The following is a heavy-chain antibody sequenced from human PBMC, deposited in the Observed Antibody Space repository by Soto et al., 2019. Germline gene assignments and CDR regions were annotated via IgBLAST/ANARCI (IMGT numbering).Heavy chain of an antibody. CDR2: IYYSGST. D-gene: IGHD3-3*01. J-gene: IGHJ4*02. Sequence: QVQLQESGPGLVKPSETLSLSCTVSGGSISSYYWSWIRQPPGKGLEWIGYIYYSGSTNYNPSLKSRVTISVDTSKNQFSLKLSSVTAADTAVYYCARFGGEDELEAPFDYWGQGTLVTVSS. V-gene: IGHV4-59*01. CDR1: GGSISSYY. CDR3: ARFGGEDELEAPFDY.